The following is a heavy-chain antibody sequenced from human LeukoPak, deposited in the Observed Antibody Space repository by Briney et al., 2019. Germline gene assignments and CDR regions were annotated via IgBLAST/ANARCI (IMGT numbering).Heavy chain of an antibody. Sequence: SETLSLSWNGVGVAISGYFCSGIRQPPGKGLEWIGYIHYSVTTNYNPSLNSRFTISVDTSKNQFSLRLSSVTAADTAVYYCARYDITIVRGGQYYFDSWDQGPLGTASS. CDR3: ARYDITIVRGGQYYFDS. V-gene: IGHV4-59*08. D-gene: IGHD3-10*01. CDR1: GVAISGYF. J-gene: IGHJ4*02. CDR2: IHYSVTT.